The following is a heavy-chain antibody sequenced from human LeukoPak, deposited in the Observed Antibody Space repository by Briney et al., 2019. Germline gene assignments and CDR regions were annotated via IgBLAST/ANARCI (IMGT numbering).Heavy chain of an antibody. D-gene: IGHD3-10*01. J-gene: IGHJ4*02. CDR3: ASSIWFGELAFDY. V-gene: IGHV4-59*12. CDR2: IYYSGST. CDR1: GGSISSYY. Sequence: SETLSLTCTVSGGSISSYYWSWIRQPPGKGLEWIGYIYYSGSTNYNPSLKSRVTMSVDTSKNQFSLKLSSVTAADTAVYYCASSIWFGELAFDYWGQGTLVTVSS.